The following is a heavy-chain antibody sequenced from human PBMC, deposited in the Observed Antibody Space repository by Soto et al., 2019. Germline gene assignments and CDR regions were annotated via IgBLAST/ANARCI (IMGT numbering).Heavy chain of an antibody. CDR1: GGSISSYY. CDR2: IYTSGST. J-gene: IGHJ6*02. V-gene: IGHV4-4*07. CDR3: ARDHDRSPDYYSGMDV. D-gene: IGHD3-9*01. Sequence: SETLSFTCTVSGGSISSYYWSWIRQPAGKGLEWIGRIYTSGSTNYNPSLKSRVTMSVDTSKNQFSLKLSSVTAADTAVYYCARDHDRSPDYYSGMDVWGQGTTVTVSS.